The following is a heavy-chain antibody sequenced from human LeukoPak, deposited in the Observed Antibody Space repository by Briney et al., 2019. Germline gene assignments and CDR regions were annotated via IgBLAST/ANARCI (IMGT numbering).Heavy chain of an antibody. CDR1: GGSISSSSYY. J-gene: IGHJ4*02. CDR2: IYYSGST. CDR3: ARIATAAPDY. V-gene: IGHV4-39*07. D-gene: IGHD6-13*01. Sequence: PSETLSLTCTVSGGSISSSSYYWGWFPNPPGRGREWIGSIYYSGSTYYNPSLKSRVTISVDTSKNQFSLKLSSVTAADTAVYYCARIATAAPDYWGQGTLVTVSS.